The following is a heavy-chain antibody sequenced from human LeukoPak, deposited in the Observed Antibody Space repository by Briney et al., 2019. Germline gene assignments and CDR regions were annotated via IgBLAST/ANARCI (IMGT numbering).Heavy chain of an antibody. CDR1: GGSFSGYY. CDR2: INHSGST. CDR3: ASLQIMWRARYGMDV. V-gene: IGHV4-34*01. J-gene: IGHJ6*02. Sequence: SETLSLTCAVYGGSFSGYYWSWFRQPPGKGLEWIGEINHSGSTNYNPSLKSRVTISVDTSKNQFSLKLSSVTAADTAVYYCASLQIMWRARYGMDVWGQGTTVTVSS. D-gene: IGHD2-21*01.